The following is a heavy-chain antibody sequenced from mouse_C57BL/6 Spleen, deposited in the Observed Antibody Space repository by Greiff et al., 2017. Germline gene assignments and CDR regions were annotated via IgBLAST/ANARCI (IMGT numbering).Heavy chain of an antibody. D-gene: IGHD1-1*01. CDR3: ARVSTVVGYFDV. CDR2: INYDGSST. Sequence: DVQLVESEGGLVQPGSSMKLSCTASGFTFSDYYMAWVRQVPEKGLEWVANINYDGSSTYYLDSLKSRFIISRDKAKSILYLQVSSPKSEDTATYCGARVSTVVGYFDVWGTGTTVTVSS. J-gene: IGHJ1*03. CDR1: GFTFSDYY. V-gene: IGHV5-16*01.